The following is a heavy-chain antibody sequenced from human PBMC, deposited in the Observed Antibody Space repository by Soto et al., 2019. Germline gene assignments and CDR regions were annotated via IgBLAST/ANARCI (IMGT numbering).Heavy chain of an antibody. V-gene: IGHV4-34*01. CDR2: INHSGST. CDR1: GVSFSGYY. D-gene: IGHD3-9*01. Sequence: SETLSLTCAVYGVSFSGYYWSWIRQPPGKGLEWIGEINHSGSTNYNPSLKSRVTISVDTSKNQFSLKLSSVTAADTAVYYCARGLRYFDWLGGKNWFDPWGQGTRVPVSS. CDR3: ARGLRYFDWLGGKNWFDP. J-gene: IGHJ5*02.